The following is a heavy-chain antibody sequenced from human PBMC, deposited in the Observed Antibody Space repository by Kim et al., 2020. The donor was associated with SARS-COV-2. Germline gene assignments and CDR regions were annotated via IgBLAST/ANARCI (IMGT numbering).Heavy chain of an antibody. D-gene: IGHD2-2*01. CDR1: GFTFSSFG. Sequence: GGSLRLSCAAPGFTFSSFGMHWVRQAPGKGLEWVAVIWFDGSKKYYADSVKGRFTISRDNSKNTLYLQMNSLRVEDTAVYYCARRRSTSRRIGQTFDIWGQGTMVTVSS. CDR3: ARRRSTSRRIGQTFDI. J-gene: IGHJ3*02. CDR2: IWFDGSKK. V-gene: IGHV3-33*01.